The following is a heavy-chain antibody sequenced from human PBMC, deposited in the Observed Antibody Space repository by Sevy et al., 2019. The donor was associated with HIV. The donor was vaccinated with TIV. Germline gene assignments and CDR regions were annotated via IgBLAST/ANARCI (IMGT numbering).Heavy chain of an antibody. V-gene: IGHV1-2*02. J-gene: IGHJ4*02. CDR3: VRDDRDGYFDY. CDR2: INPDSGGP. CDR1: GYTFTGYY. Sequence: ASVKVSCKASGYTFTGYYMDWVRQAPGQGLEWMGWINPDSGGPKYAPKFQGRVTLTRDTSISTAYMELSRLKSDDTAVYYCVRDDRDGYFDYWGQGTLVTVSS.